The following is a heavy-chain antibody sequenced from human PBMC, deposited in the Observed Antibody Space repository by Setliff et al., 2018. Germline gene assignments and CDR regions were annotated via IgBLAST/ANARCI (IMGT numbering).Heavy chain of an antibody. CDR1: GFTFDDYA. D-gene: IGHD3-10*01. V-gene: IGHV3-9*01. J-gene: IGHJ4*02. CDR3: AKDGVWFGELLPSYYFDY. CDR2: ISWNSGSI. Sequence: PGGSLRLSCAASGFTFDDYAMHWVRQAPGKGLEWVSGISWNSGSIGYADSVKGRFTISRDNAKNSLYLQMNSLRAEDTALYYCAKDGVWFGELLPSYYFDYWGQGTLVTV.